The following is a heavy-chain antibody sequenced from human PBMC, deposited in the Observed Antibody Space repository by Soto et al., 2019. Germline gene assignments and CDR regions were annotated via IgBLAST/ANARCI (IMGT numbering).Heavy chain of an antibody. CDR3: ARDLYGSGSYYGGLHPAPADY. V-gene: IGHV3-30-3*01. J-gene: IGHJ4*02. CDR2: ISYDGGNK. D-gene: IGHD3-10*01. Sequence: GGSLRLSCAASGFTFSSYAMHWVRQAPGKGLEWVAVISYDGGNKYYADSVKGRFTISRDNSKNTLYLQMNSLRAEDTAVYYCARDLYGSGSYYGGLHPAPADYWGQGTLVTVSS. CDR1: GFTFSSYA.